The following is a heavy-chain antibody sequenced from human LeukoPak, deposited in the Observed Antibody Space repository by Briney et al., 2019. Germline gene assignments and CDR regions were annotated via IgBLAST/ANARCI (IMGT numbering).Heavy chain of an antibody. CDR3: ARVSVVYGMDV. CDR1: GGSISSDY. V-gene: IGHV4-59*01. J-gene: IGHJ6*02. Sequence: SETLSLTCSVSGGSISSDYWAWIRQPPGKGLEWIGYMYYTGSTNYNPSLKSRVTISLATSKNQFSLKLSPVTAADMAVYYCARVSVVYGMDVWGRGTTVTVSS. CDR2: MYYTGST. D-gene: IGHD5/OR15-5a*01.